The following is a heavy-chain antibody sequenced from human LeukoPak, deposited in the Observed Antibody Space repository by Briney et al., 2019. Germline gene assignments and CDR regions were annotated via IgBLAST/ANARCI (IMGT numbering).Heavy chain of an antibody. Sequence: GASVKVSCKASGGTFSSYAISWVRQAPGQGLEWMGWINTNTGNPTYAQGFTGRFVFSLDTSVSTAYLQISSLKAEDTAVYYCARVSSTRLLYFDYWGQGTLVTVSS. CDR3: ARVSSTRLLYFDY. CDR1: GGTFSSYA. D-gene: IGHD6-13*01. J-gene: IGHJ4*02. V-gene: IGHV7-4-1*02. CDR2: INTNTGNP.